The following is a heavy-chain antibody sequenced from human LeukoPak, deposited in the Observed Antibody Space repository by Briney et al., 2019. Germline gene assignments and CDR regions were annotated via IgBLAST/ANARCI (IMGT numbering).Heavy chain of an antibody. Sequence: GVSLRLSCAVSGFSFSDYYMSWIRQAPGKGLEWVSSISRSGSTKYYADSVKGRFTISRDNAKSSLFLQMNSLRAEDTAVYYCAKVHVGATRTRWYFDLWGRGTLVTVSS. CDR1: GFSFSDYY. CDR2: ISRSGSTK. CDR3: AKVHVGATRTRWYFDL. V-gene: IGHV3-11*01. J-gene: IGHJ2*01. D-gene: IGHD1-26*01.